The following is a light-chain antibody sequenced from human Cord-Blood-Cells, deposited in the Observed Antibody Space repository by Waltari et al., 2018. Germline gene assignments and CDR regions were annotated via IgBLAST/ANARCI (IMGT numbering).Light chain of an antibody. Sequence: QSALTQTRSVSGSPGQSVTISCTGTSSDGGGYNYVSWYQQHPGKAPKLMIYDVSKRPSGVPDRFSGSKSGNPASLTISGLQAEDEADYYCCSYAGSYTWVFGGGTELTVL. J-gene: IGLJ3*02. CDR2: DVS. CDR3: CSYAGSYTWV. CDR1: SSDGGGYNY. V-gene: IGLV2-11*01.